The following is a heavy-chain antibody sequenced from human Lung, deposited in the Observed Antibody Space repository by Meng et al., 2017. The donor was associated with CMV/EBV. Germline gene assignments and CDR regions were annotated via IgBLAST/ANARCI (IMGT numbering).Heavy chain of an antibody. D-gene: IGHD1-26*01. CDR1: GYTFTGYY. J-gene: IGHJ4*02. CDR3: AREDSGSWGQSD. CDR2: INPNSGGT. Sequence: ASVXVSCKASGYTFTGYYMHWVRQAPGQGLEWMGWINPNSGGTNYAQKFQGRVTMTRDTSISTAYMELSRLRSDDTAVYYCAREDSGSWGQSDWGQGTLVTVSS. V-gene: IGHV1-2*02.